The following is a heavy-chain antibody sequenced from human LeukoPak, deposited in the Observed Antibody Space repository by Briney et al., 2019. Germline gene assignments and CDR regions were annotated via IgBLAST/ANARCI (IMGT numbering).Heavy chain of an antibody. V-gene: IGHV3-21*01. D-gene: IGHD4-11*01. CDR1: GFTFSSFR. CDR3: ARGSMSPVTTWPEYYYYGMDV. Sequence: GGSLKLSCPASGFTFSSFRMNWVGKPQGKGLEWFSSISISSSNIYYADSVKGRFTISRDSAKNSLYLQMNSLRAEDTAVYYCARGSMSPVTTWPEYYYYGMDVWGQGTTVTVSS. CDR2: ISISSSNI. J-gene: IGHJ6*02.